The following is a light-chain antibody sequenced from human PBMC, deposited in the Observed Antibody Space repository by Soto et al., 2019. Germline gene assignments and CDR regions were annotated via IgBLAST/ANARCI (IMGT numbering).Light chain of an antibody. Sequence: DIQMTQSPSTLSASVGDRVTITCRASQNINHWLAWYQQKPGKAPKLLIYDASSLESGVPSRFSGGGSGTEFSLTISSLQSDDFAAYYCQQYDSYSSFGPGTKLEIK. CDR3: QQYDSYSS. CDR2: DAS. J-gene: IGKJ2*01. CDR1: QNINHW. V-gene: IGKV1-5*01.